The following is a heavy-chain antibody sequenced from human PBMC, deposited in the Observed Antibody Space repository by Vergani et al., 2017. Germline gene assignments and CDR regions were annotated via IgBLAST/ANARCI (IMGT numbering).Heavy chain of an antibody. CDR1: GFTFSSYG. V-gene: IGHV3-30*18. Sequence: VQLVESGGGVVQPGRSLRLSCAASGFTFSSYGMHWVRQAPGKGLEWVAVISYDGSNKYYADSVKGRFTISRDNSKNTLHLQMNSLRAEDTAVYYCAKGANDYGDYDIWGQGTLVTVSS. D-gene: IGHD4-17*01. CDR2: ISYDGSNK. J-gene: IGHJ1*01. CDR3: AKGANDYGDYDI.